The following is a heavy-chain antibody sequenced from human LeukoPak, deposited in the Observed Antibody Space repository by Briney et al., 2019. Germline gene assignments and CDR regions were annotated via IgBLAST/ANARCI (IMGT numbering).Heavy chain of an antibody. V-gene: IGHV4-4*02. Sequence: SGGSLRLSCAPSGFTFSSYSMSWVSPAPGEGLGWRGAIYRRRCTNYIPTLKRRVTISVDKSKNQFSLKLSSVTAADTAVYYCARDRSAAAGISWFYPCGQGTLVTLSS. CDR2: IYRRRCT. D-gene: IGHD6-13*01. J-gene: IGHJ5*02. CDR1: GFTFSSYS. CDR3: ARDRSAAAGISWFYP.